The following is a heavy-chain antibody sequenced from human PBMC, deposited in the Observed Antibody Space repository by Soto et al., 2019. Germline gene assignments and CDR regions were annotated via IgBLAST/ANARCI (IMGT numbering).Heavy chain of an antibody. Sequence: SETLSLTCAVYGGSCSGYYWSWIRQPPGKGLEWIGEINHSGSTNYNPSLKSRVTISVDTSKNQFSLKLSSVTAADTAVYYCARGYYDFWSGPIGYWGQGTLVTVSS. D-gene: IGHD3-3*01. CDR1: GGSCSGYY. V-gene: IGHV4-34*01. J-gene: IGHJ4*02. CDR2: INHSGST. CDR3: ARGYYDFWSGPIGY.